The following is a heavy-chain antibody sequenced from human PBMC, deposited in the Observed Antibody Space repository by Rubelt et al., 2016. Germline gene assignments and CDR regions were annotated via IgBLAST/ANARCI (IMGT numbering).Heavy chain of an antibody. CDR2: ISGGGGTT. V-gene: IGHV3-23*01. J-gene: IGHJ4*02. Sequence: YAMSWVRQAPGKGLECVSGISGGGGTTYYADSVKGRFTISRDNSKNTLYLQINSLRVEDTAVYYCAKGTTYNYYDSSGYSWGQGTLVTVSS. CDR1: YA. CDR3: AKGTTYNYYDSSGYS. D-gene: IGHD3-22*01.